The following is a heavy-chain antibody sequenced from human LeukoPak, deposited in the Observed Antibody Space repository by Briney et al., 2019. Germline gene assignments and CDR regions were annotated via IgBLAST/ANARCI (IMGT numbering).Heavy chain of an antibody. CDR2: INSDGTST. V-gene: IGHV3-74*01. Sequence: GGSLRLSCAASGFTFSSYWMHWVRQVPGKGLVWVSRINSDGTSTSYADSVKGRFTISRDNAKNTLYLQMNSLRAEDTAVYYCARDAYGSGSHDYWGQGTLVTVSS. J-gene: IGHJ4*02. D-gene: IGHD3-10*01. CDR1: GFTFSSYW. CDR3: ARDAYGSGSHDY.